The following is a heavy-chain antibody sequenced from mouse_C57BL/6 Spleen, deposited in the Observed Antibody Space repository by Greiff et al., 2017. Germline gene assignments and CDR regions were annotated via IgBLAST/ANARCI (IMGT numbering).Heavy chain of an antibody. V-gene: IGHV14-2*01. D-gene: IGHD1-1*02. Sequence: VQLQQPGAELVKPGASVKLSCTASGFTFTGYYMHWVKQRPEQGLEWIGKIDPADGETKYAPKFQGKATITADTSSITAYLQLSSLTSEDPAVDYCARCDYYNYAMAYWGQGTLVTVS. CDR2: IDPADGET. CDR1: GFTFTGYY. J-gene: IGHJ4*01. CDR3: ARCDYYNYAMAY.